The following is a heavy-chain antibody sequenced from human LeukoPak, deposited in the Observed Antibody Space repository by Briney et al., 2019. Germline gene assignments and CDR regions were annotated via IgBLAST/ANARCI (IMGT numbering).Heavy chain of an antibody. D-gene: IGHD3-16*02. Sequence: GRFTISRDNSKNTLYLQMNSLRVEDTAVYYCAKDDFVWGTYRLGYFDYWGQGTLVTVSS. J-gene: IGHJ4*02. CDR3: AKDDFVWGTYRLGYFDY. V-gene: IGHV3-30*02.